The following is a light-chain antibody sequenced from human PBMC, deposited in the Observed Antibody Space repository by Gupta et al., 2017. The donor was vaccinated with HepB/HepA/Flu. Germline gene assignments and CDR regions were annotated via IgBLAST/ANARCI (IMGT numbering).Light chain of an antibody. CDR1: SSDVGGYNL. Sequence: QSALTQPASVSGSPGQTTTISCTGTSSDVGGYNLFSWYQNQPGKAPKVLLYEVHKRPSGLSDRFSGTKSGNTAFLTIAGLQAEDEGDYCCCSYAGSRTLMLFGGGTKLTVL. CDR3: CSYAGSRTLML. CDR2: EVH. V-gene: IGLV2-23*02. J-gene: IGLJ2*01.